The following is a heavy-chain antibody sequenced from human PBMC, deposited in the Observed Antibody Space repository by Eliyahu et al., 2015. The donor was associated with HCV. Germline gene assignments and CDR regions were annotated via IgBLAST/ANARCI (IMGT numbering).Heavy chain of an antibody. CDR2: IIPIFGTA. CDR1: GGPFSRXA. V-gene: IGHV1-69*01. J-gene: IGHJ6*03. D-gene: IGHD3-22*01. CDR3: ARPYYDSSGPPYYYYYMDV. Sequence: QVQLVQSGAEVKKPGSSVKVXCXASGGPFSRXAISWVRQAPGQGLEWMGGIIPIFGTANYAQKFQGRVTITADESTSTAYMELSSLRSEDTAVYYCARPYYDSSGPPYYYYYMDVWGKGTTVTVSS.